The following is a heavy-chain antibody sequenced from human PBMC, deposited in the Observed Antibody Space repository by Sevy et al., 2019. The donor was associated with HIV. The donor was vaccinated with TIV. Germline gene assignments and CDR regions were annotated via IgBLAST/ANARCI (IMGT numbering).Heavy chain of an antibody. CDR3: ARDQHDYGGNLRTGWFDP. CDR2: ISYDGSNK. Sequence: GGSLRLSCAASGFTFSSYAMHWVRQAPGKGLEWVAVISYDGSNKYYADSVKGRFTISRDNSKNTQYLQMNSLRAEDTAVYYCARDQHDYGGNLRTGWFDPWGQGTLVTVSS. V-gene: IGHV3-30-3*01. CDR1: GFTFSSYA. J-gene: IGHJ5*02. D-gene: IGHD4-17*01.